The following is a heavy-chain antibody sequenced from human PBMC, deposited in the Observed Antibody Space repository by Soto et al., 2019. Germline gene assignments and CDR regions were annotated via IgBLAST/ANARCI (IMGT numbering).Heavy chain of an antibody. D-gene: IGHD3-3*01. J-gene: IGHJ5*02. Sequence: QVQLQQWGAGLLKPSETLSLTCAVYGGSFSGYYWSWIRQPPGKGLEWIGEINHSGSTNYNPSLKSRVTISVDTSKIQFSLKLSSVAAADTAVYYCARGNGLRFLEWLAYNWFDPWGQGTLVTVSS. CDR2: INHSGST. CDR1: GGSFSGYY. V-gene: IGHV4-34*01. CDR3: ARGNGLRFLEWLAYNWFDP.